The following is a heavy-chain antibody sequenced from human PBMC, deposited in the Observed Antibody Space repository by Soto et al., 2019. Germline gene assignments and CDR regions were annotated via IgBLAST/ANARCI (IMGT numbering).Heavy chain of an antibody. CDR2: IFSNDEK. CDR3: ARIRGDIVVVPAAPGGYYYYMDV. J-gene: IGHJ6*03. V-gene: IGHV2-26*01. CDR1: GFSLSNARMG. D-gene: IGHD2-2*01. Sequence: QVTLKESGPVLVKPTETLTLTCTVSGFSLSNARMGVSWIRQPPGKALEWLAHIFSNDEKSYSTSLKSRLTISKDTSKSQVVLTMTNMDPVDTATYYCARIRGDIVVVPAAPGGYYYYMDVWGKGTTVTVSS.